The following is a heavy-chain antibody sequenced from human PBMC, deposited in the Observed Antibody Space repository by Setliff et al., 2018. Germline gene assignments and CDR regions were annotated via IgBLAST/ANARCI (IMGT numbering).Heavy chain of an antibody. CDR2: INPHGSGK. V-gene: IGHV3-7*01. CDR1: GLSYSNYW. CDR3: FGAGTCSY. D-gene: IGHD3-10*01. J-gene: IGHJ4*02. Sequence: GGSLRLSCTASGLSYSNYWVSWVRQAPGEGLEWLASINPHGSGKYYADSVKGRFTISRDNAKNSLSLQMNNLRTEDTAVYYCFGAGTCSYWGQGTLVTVSS.